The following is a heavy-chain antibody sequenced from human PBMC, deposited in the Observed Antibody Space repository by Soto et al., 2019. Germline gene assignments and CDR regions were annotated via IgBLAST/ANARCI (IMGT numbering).Heavy chain of an antibody. Sequence: QVQLVQSGAEVKKPGSSVKVSCKASGGTFSSYAISWVRQAPGQGLEWMGGIIPIFGTANYAQKFQGRVTITADESTSTAYMELSSLRSEDTAVYYCARGYCSSTNCYMSRGMYYYYGMDVWGQGTTVTVSS. V-gene: IGHV1-69*01. CDR2: IIPIFGTA. J-gene: IGHJ6*02. CDR3: ARGYCSSTNCYMSRGMYYYYGMDV. D-gene: IGHD2-2*02. CDR1: GGTFSSYA.